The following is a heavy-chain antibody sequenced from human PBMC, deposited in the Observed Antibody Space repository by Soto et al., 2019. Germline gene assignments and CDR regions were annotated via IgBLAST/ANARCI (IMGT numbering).Heavy chain of an antibody. Sequence: QVQLVQSGAEVKKPVASVKVSCSASGYTFKNYCITWLRQAPGKGLECVVWISAYTGNTNYAQSLQGRVTLTTYTPTSTAYMELRSLRSDDTAVFCSARDRGISGSCNYEIPYHYYGMDVWGQGTTVTVSS. V-gene: IGHV1-18*04. CDR2: ISAYTGNT. J-gene: IGHJ6*02. CDR1: GYTFKNYC. CDR3: ARDRGISGSCNYEIPYHYYGMDV. D-gene: IGHD3-3*01.